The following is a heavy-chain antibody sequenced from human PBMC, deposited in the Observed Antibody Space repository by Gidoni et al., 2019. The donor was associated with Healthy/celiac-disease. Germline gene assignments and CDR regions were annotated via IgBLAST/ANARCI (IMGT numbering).Heavy chain of an antibody. CDR3: ARDNWDSYVWGSYPGVDY. V-gene: IGHV3-21*01. CDR1: GFTFSSYS. J-gene: IGHJ4*02. D-gene: IGHD3-16*01. Sequence: EVQLVESGGGLVKPGGSLRLSCAASGFTFSSYSMNWVRQAPGKGLEWVSSISSSSSYIYYADSVKGRFTISRDNAKNSLYLQMNSLRAEDTAVYYCARDNWDSYVWGSYPGVDYWGQGTLVTVSS. CDR2: ISSSSSYI.